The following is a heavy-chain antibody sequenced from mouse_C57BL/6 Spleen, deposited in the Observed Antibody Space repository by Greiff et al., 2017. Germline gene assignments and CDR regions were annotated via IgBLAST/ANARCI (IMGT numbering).Heavy chain of an antibody. V-gene: IGHV1-55*01. J-gene: IGHJ2*01. CDR2: IYPGSGST. D-gene: IGHD3-2*02. CDR3: ARSDSSGMDFDY. Sequence: QVQLQQPGAELVKPGASVKMSCKASGYTFTSYWITWVKQRPGQGLEWIGDIYPGSGSTNYNEKFKSKATLTVDTSSSTAYMQLSSLTSVDSAVYYCARSDSSGMDFDYWGQGTTLTVSS. CDR1: GYTFTSYW.